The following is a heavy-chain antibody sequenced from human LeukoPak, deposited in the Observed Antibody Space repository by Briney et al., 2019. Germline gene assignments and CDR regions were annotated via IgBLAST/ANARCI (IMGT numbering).Heavy chain of an antibody. CDR2: IYSGGST. D-gene: IGHD3-22*01. CDR1: GFTVSSNY. J-gene: IGHJ4*02. Sequence: GGSLRLSCAASGFTVSSNYMSWVRQAPGKGLEWVSVIYSGGSTYYADSVQGRFTISRDNSKNTLYLQMNSLRAEDTAVYYCARGPKGYDSSGPLDYWGQGTLVTVSS. V-gene: IGHV3-66*01. CDR3: ARGPKGYDSSGPLDY.